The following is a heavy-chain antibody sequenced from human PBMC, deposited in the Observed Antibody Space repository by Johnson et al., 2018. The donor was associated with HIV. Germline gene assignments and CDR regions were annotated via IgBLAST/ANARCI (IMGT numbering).Heavy chain of an antibody. V-gene: IGHV3-66*03. J-gene: IGHJ3*02. Sequence: VQLVESGGGLIQPGGSLRLSCAASGFTVSSNYMSWVRQAPGKGLEWVSAISGSGGRTYYADSVKGRFTISRDNSKNTLYLQMNSLRAEDTAVYYCASWGVGSSWNHDAFDIWGQGTMVTVSS. D-gene: IGHD6-13*01. CDR2: SGSGGRT. CDR1: GFTVSSNY. CDR3: ASWGVGSSWNHDAFDI.